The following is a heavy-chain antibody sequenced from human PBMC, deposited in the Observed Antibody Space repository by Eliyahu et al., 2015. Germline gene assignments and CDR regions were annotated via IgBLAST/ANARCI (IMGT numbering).Heavy chain of an antibody. CDR1: XGSISSSSYX. D-gene: IGHD3-3*01. J-gene: IGHJ3*02. CDR2: IYYSGST. V-gene: IGHV4-39*01. CDR3: ASSYYDFWSGYSPAGAFDI. Sequence: QLQLQESGPGLVKPSETLSXTCTVXXGSISSSSYXWGWIRQPXGKGLEWIGXIYYSGSTYYNPSLKXRVTISVDTSKNQFSLKLSSVTAADTAVYYCASSYYDFWSGYSPAGAFDIWGQGTMVTVSS.